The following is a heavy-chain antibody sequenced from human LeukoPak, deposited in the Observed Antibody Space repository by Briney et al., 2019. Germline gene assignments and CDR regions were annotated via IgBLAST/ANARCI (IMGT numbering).Heavy chain of an antibody. Sequence: PGGSLRLSCAGSGFTFNNYAMGWVRQAPGKGLEWVSAISGSGDYTYSADSVEGRFTISRDNSKNVLYLQMNSLRAEDTAIYYCAKDRTVGASYWYFDLWGRGTLVTVSP. CDR3: AKDRTVGASYWYFDL. D-gene: IGHD1-26*01. CDR2: ISGSGDYT. CDR1: GFTFNNYA. V-gene: IGHV3-23*01. J-gene: IGHJ2*01.